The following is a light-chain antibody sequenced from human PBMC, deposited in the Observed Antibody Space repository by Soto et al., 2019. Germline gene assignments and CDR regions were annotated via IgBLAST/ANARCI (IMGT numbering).Light chain of an antibody. Sequence: EIVLTQSPGTLSLSPGESATLSCRASESVSNIYLAWYQHKPGQAPRLLIHGASSRATGIPDRFSGSGSGTDFPLTMSRLEPEDFAVYYCHRYSTSPPWTFGQGTKGEVK. J-gene: IGKJ1*01. CDR3: HRYSTSPPWT. CDR1: ESVSNIY. CDR2: GAS. V-gene: IGKV3-20*01.